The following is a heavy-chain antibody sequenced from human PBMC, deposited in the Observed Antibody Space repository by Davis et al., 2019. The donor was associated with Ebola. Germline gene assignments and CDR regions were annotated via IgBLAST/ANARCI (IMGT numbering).Heavy chain of an antibody. V-gene: IGHV3-9*01. Sequence: SLKISCAASGFTFDDYAMHWVRQAPGKGLEWVSGISWNSGSIGYADSVKGRFTISRDNAKNSLYLQMNSLRAEDTALYYCAKLSGAGTTKTWFDPWGQGTLVTVSS. D-gene: IGHD1-7*01. J-gene: IGHJ5*02. CDR1: GFTFDDYA. CDR3: AKLSGAGTTKTWFDP. CDR2: ISWNSGSI.